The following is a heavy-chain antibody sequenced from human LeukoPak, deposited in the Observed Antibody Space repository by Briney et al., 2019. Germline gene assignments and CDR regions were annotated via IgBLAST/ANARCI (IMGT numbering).Heavy chain of an antibody. V-gene: IGHV3-64*01. Sequence: GGSLRLSCAASGFTFRNYAMHWVRQAPGEGLEYVSAITGDGGTTYYARSVKDRFTISRDNSKNTLCLLMGSLRAEDMAVYYCARIYYDRGGHYYDYWGQGTLVTVSS. CDR3: ARIYYDRGGHYYDY. CDR1: GFTFRNYA. J-gene: IGHJ4*02. CDR2: ITGDGGTT. D-gene: IGHD3-22*01.